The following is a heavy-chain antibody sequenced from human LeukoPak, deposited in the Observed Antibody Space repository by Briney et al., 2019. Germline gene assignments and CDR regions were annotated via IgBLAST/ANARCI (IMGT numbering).Heavy chain of an antibody. V-gene: IGHV4-39*07. Sequence: PSETLSLTCTVSGGSISSSSYYWGWIRQPPGKGLEWIGSIYYSGSTNYNPSLKSRVTISVDTSKNQFSLKLSSVTAADTAVYYCALSGRWLHPGARGYGMDVWGQGTTVTVSS. CDR1: GGSISSSSYY. CDR3: ALSGRWLHPGARGYGMDV. CDR2: IYYSGST. D-gene: IGHD5-24*01. J-gene: IGHJ6*02.